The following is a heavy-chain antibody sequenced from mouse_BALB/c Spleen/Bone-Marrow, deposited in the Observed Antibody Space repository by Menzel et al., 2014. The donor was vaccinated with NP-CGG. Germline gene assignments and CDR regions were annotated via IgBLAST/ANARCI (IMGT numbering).Heavy chain of an antibody. J-gene: IGHJ2*01. V-gene: IGHV1-14*01. Sequence: VQLQQPGPEQVKPGASVKMSCKASGYTFTSYVMHWVKQKPGQGLEWIGYISPYNDGTEYNEKFKGKATLTSDKSSSTAYMELSSLTSEDSAVYYCARRGRIAEALGYWGQGTTLTVSS. CDR2: ISPYNDGT. D-gene: IGHD6-1*01. CDR3: ARRGRIAEALGY. CDR1: GYTFTSYV.